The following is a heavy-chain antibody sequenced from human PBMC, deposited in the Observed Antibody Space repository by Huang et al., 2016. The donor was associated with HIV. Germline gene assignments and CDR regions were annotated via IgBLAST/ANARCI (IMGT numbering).Heavy chain of an antibody. V-gene: IGHV1-8*02. D-gene: IGHD4-17*01. Sequence: QVHLVQSGAEVKKPGASVKVSCKASGYTFTNYDINWVRQAPGRGLEWMGWLNPNTGKPGFAQSFQGRVTMTRKTSITTGYMELTSLTSEDTAVYYCARSAYGDLDYWGLGTLVIVSS. CDR3: ARSAYGDLDY. CDR2: LNPNTGKP. CDR1: GYTFTNYD. J-gene: IGHJ4*02.